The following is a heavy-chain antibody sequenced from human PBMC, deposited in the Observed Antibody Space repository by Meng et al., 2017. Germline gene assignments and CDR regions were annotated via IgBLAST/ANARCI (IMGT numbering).Heavy chain of an antibody. CDR2: ISYDGSNK. CDR3: AGAGGTTVAATALFGY. CDR1: GFTFSSYA. Sequence: GESLKISCAASGFTFSSYAMHWVRQAPGKGLEWVAVISYDGSNKYYADSVKGRFTISRDNSKNTLYLQMNSLRAVDTAVYYCAGAGGTTVAATALFGYWGQGTLVTVSS. D-gene: IGHD6-25*01. V-gene: IGHV3-30*04. J-gene: IGHJ4*02.